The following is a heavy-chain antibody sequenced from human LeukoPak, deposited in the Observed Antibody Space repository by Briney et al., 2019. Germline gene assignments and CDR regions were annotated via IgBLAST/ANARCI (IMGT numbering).Heavy chain of an antibody. CDR2: INPNSGGT. CDR3: AAGTMVRGVLFRGTGYYFDY. CDR1: GYTFTGYY. Sequence: GASVTVSCKASGYTFTGYYMHWVRQAPGQGLEWMGWINPNSGGTNYAQKFQGRVTMTRDMSTSTAYMELSSLRSEDTAVYYCAAGTMVRGVLFRGTGYYFDYWGQGTLVTVSS. J-gene: IGHJ4*02. V-gene: IGHV1-2*02. D-gene: IGHD3-10*01.